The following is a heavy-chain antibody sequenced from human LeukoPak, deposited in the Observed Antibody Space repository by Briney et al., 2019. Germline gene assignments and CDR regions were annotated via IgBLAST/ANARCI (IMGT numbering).Heavy chain of an antibody. CDR3: AKELTRPNRPVAGLNY. J-gene: IGHJ4*02. CDR1: GFTFSAYG. V-gene: IGHV3-30*18. CDR2: ISYDGSNK. D-gene: IGHD6-19*01. Sequence: GGSLKLSCAASGFTFSAYGMHWVRQAPGKGLEWVAIISYDGSNKYYPDSVKGRFTISRDDSKNTLYLQMNSLRTEDTAVYYCAKELTRPNRPVAGLNYWGQGTLVTVSS.